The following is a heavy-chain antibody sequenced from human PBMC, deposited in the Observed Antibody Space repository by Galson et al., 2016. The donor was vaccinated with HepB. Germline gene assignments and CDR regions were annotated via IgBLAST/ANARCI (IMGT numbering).Heavy chain of an antibody. V-gene: IGHV3-30*18. CDR1: GFTFSNYG. CDR3: AKRHEYCPPVGCSVDY. CDR2: DSMDGRRK. J-gene: IGHJ4*02. Sequence: SLRLSCAASGFTFSNYGMHWVRQAPGKGLEWVAADSMDGRRKFYADSVKGRFTISRDHSNNMLFLQMSSLRPDDTAVYYCAKRHEYCPPVGCSVDYWGQGTLVFVSS. D-gene: IGHD2/OR15-2a*01.